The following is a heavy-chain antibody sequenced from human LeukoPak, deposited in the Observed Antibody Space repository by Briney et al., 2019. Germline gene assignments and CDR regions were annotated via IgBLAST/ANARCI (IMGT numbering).Heavy chain of an antibody. V-gene: IGHV4-59*01. CDR3: ARDGYSSSWYDS. CDR2: IYYSGST. Sequence: PSETLSLSCTVSGGSISSYYWSWIRQPPGKGLEWIGYIYYSGSTNYNPSLKSRVTISVDTSKNQFSLKLSSVTAADTAVYYCARDGYSSSWYDSWGQGTLVTVSS. J-gene: IGHJ5*01. CDR1: GGSISSYY. D-gene: IGHD6-13*01.